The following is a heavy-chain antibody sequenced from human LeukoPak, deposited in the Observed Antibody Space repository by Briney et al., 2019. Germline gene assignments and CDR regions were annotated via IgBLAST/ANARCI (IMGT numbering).Heavy chain of an antibody. Sequence: SETLSLTCTVSGGSISSYYWSWIRQPPGKGLEWIGYIYYSGSTSYNPSLKSRVTISVDTSKNQFSLKLSSVTAADTAVYYCARHPYGDYGTLSYWGQGTLVTVSS. D-gene: IGHD4-17*01. CDR2: IYYSGST. V-gene: IGHV4-59*01. J-gene: IGHJ4*02. CDR3: ARHPYGDYGTLSY. CDR1: GGSISSYY.